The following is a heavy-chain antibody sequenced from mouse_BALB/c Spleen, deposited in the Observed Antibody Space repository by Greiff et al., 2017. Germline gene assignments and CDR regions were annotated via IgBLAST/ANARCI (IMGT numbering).Heavy chain of an antibody. CDR1: GFTFSSFG. CDR3: ARRGDYYGSSYPYWYFDV. V-gene: IGHV5-17*02. Sequence: EVKLMESGGGLVQPGGSRKLSCAASGFTFSSFGMHWVRQAPEKGLEWVAYISSGSSTIYYADTVKGRFTISRDNPKNTLFLQMTSLRSEDTAMYYCARRGDYYGSSYPYWYFDVWGAGTTVTVSS. CDR2: ISSGSSTI. J-gene: IGHJ1*01. D-gene: IGHD1-1*01.